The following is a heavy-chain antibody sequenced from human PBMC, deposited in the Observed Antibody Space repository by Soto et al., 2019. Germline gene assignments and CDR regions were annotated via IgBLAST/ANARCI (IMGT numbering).Heavy chain of an antibody. CDR2: VYYRGRS. J-gene: IGHJ4*02. V-gene: IGHV4-39*01. Sequence: SETLSLTCTVSGGSVTNSSYYWGWFRQSPGKGLEWIRSVYYRGRSYSKSSVKSRVTISVDTSKNRFSLSLNYVTASDTAVYFCVSQRTNVPTQAYFDYWGPGALVTVSS. CDR3: VSQRTNVPTQAYFDY. D-gene: IGHD2-8*01. CDR1: GGSVTNSSYY.